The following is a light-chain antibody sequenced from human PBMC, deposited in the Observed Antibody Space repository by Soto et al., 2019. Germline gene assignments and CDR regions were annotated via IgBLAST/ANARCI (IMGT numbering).Light chain of an antibody. Sequence: EIVMTQSPATLSVSTGERATLSCRASQSVSSNLAWYQQKPGQAPRLLIYGASTRATGIPARFSGSGSGTEVTLTISSLQSEDFAVYYCQQYNNWPPMYTFGQGTKLEIK. V-gene: IGKV3-15*01. CDR1: QSVSSN. J-gene: IGKJ2*01. CDR2: GAS. CDR3: QQYNNWPPMYT.